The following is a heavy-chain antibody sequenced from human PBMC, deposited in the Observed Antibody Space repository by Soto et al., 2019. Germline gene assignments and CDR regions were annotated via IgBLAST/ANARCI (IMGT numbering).Heavy chain of an antibody. CDR2: VYYNGVT. Sequence: SETLSLTCTFSGGSINTYYWSWVRQPPGKGLEWIGYVYYNGVTNYNPSLKSRVTISVDTSKNQFFLKLSSVTAADTAVYYCATESIVVVAATRRDYFDFWGPGTLVTVSS. V-gene: IGHV4-59*01. CDR3: ATESIVVVAATRRDYFDF. D-gene: IGHD2-15*01. J-gene: IGHJ4*02. CDR1: GGSINTYY.